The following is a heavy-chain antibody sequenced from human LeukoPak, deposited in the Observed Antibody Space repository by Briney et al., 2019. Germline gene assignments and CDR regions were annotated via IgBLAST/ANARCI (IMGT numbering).Heavy chain of an antibody. Sequence: PSQTLSLTCTVSGGSISSGDYYWSWIRQPPGKGLEWIGYIYYSGSTYYNPSLKSRVTISVDTSKNQFSLKLSSVTAADTAVYYCARVGNMAAAGPDYWGQGTLVTVSS. D-gene: IGHD6-13*01. CDR1: GGSISSGDYY. CDR2: IYYSGST. J-gene: IGHJ4*02. CDR3: ARVGNMAAAGPDY. V-gene: IGHV4-30-4*01.